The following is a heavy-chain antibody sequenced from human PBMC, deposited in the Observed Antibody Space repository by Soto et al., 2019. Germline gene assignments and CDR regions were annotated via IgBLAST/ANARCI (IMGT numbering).Heavy chain of an antibody. Sequence: VASVKVSCKASGFTFTSSAVQWVRQARGQRLEWIGWIVVGSGNTNYAQKFQERVTITRDMSTSTAYMELSSLRSEDTAVYYCAAGRLRFLVPFDPWGQGTPVTVSS. CDR1: GFTFTSSA. D-gene: IGHD3-3*01. CDR2: IVVGSGNT. V-gene: IGHV1-58*01. CDR3: AAGRLRFLVPFDP. J-gene: IGHJ5*02.